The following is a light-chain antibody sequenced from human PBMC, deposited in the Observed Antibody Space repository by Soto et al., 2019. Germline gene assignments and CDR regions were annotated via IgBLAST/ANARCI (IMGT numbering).Light chain of an antibody. CDR3: QQYNSYSGM. CDR1: QTIGSW. V-gene: IGKV1-5*01. CDR2: DAS. J-gene: IGKJ1*01. Sequence: DIQMGQSPCTLSASVGDRVTVTCRASQTIGSWLAWYQQNPARAPKHLIFDASSEESGVQSRFSRNGSGTEFTLTISGLQPDDVASYYCQQYNSYSGMFGQGTKVDIK.